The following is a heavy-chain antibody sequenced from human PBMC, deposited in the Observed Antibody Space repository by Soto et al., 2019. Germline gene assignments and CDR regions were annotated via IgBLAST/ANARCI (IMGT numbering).Heavy chain of an antibody. J-gene: IGHJ4*02. Sequence: QVQLQQWGAGLLKPSETLSLTCAVYGGSFSGYYWTWIRQSPEKGLEWIGEVNDSGTTYYNPSRKSQVTIPVQTHKNHFSLKISSVTAADTAVYYCARGIGYCSSINCYSSRRLRFDSWGQGTLVTVSS. CDR1: GGSFSGYY. V-gene: IGHV4-34*01. D-gene: IGHD2-2*01. CDR2: VNDSGTT. CDR3: ARGIGYCSSINCYSSRRLRFDS.